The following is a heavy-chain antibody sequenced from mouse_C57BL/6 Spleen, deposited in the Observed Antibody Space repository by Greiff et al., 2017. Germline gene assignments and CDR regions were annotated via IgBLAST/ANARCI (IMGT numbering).Heavy chain of an antibody. Sequence: QVQLQQSGPELVKPGASVKISCKASGYAFSSSWMNWVKQRPGTGLEWIGRIYPGAGDTNYNGKFKGKATLTADKSSSTAYMQLSSLTSEDSEVYFCARSNDGYPFAYWGQGTLVTVSA. V-gene: IGHV1-82*01. J-gene: IGHJ3*01. CDR1: GYAFSSSW. D-gene: IGHD2-3*01. CDR2: IYPGAGDT. CDR3: ARSNDGYPFAY.